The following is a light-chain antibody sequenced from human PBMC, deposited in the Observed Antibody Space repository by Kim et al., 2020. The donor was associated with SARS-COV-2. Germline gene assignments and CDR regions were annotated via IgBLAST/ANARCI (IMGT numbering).Light chain of an antibody. Sequence: GQSITISCTGTSSDVGRYNFVSWYQQYPGKAPKLMIYEVSKRPSGVSNRFSGSKSGNTASLTISGLQAEDEADYYCCSYAGSSTYVFGTGTQLTVL. CDR1: SSDVGRYNF. CDR2: EVS. J-gene: IGLJ1*01. CDR3: CSYAGSSTYV. V-gene: IGLV2-23*02.